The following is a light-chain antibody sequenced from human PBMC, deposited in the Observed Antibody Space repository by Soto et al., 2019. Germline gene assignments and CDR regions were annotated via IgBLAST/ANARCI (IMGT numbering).Light chain of an antibody. J-gene: IGKJ4*01. CDR1: QSISSY. CDR3: QQADSFPLT. V-gene: IGKV1-39*01. CDR2: AAS. Sequence: DIQMTHSPSSLSASVGDRVTITCRASQSISSYLNWYQQKPGKAPKLLIYAASSLQSGVPSRFSGSGSGTDFTLTISSLQPEDFATYYCQQADSFPLTFGGGTKVDI.